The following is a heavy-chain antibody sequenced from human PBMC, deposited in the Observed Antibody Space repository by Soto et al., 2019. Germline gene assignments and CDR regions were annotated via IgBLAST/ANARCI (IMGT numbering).Heavy chain of an antibody. J-gene: IGHJ4*02. CDR1: GRNFGSRA. D-gene: IGHD2-8*01. Sequence: PGGSLRLSCVASGRNFGSRAMSWVRQSPGKGLEWVSSISGSAGTTYYADSVKGRFTISRDNSKNTLWLQMNTLRAEDTAVYYCAKWPKIWPTMYYFDYWRPGTLVTVSS. V-gene: IGHV3-23*01. CDR3: AKWPKIWPTMYYFDY. CDR2: ISGSAGTT.